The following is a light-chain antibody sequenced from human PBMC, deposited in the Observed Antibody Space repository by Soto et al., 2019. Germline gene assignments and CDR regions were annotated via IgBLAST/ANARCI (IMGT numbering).Light chain of an antibody. CDR3: SSYTSSSTLRV. Sequence: QSALTQPASVSGSPGQSITISCTGTSSDVGSYNLVSWYQQYPGKAPKLMIYEVSKWPSGVSNRFSGSKSGNTASLTISGLQAEDEADYYCSSYTSSSTLRVFGTGTKLTVL. J-gene: IGLJ1*01. CDR2: EVS. V-gene: IGLV2-14*02. CDR1: SSDVGSYNL.